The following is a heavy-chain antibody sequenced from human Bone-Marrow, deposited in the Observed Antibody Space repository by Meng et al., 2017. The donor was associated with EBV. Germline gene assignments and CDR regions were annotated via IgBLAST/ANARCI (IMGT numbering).Heavy chain of an antibody. J-gene: IGHJ5*02. CDR1: GFTFSDYY. V-gene: IGHV3-11*01. CDR3: AREYIDAWFDP. Sequence: QGKLGESGGGLGKPGGSLRLSCAASGFTFSDYYMSWIRQAPGKGLEWVSYISSSGSTIYYADSVKGRFTISRDNAKNSLYLQMNSLRAEDTAVYYCAREYIDAWFDPWGQGTLVTVSS. D-gene: IGHD3-9*01. CDR2: ISSSGSTI.